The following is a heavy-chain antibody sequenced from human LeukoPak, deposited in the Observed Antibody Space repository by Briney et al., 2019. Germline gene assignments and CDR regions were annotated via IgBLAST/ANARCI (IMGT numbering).Heavy chain of an antibody. Sequence: PGGSLRLSCVASGFTFSSYAMSWVRQAPGKGLEWVSVISGSGGSTYYADSVRGRFTISRDNAKNSLYLQMNSLRAEDTAVYYCARDRWFGELFQPLDYWGQGTLVTVSS. CDR2: ISGSGGST. CDR3: ARDRWFGELFQPLDY. J-gene: IGHJ4*02. V-gene: IGHV3-23*01. CDR1: GFTFSSYA. D-gene: IGHD3-10*01.